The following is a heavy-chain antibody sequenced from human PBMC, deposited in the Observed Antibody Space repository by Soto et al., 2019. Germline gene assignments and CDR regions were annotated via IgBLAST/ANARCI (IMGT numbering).Heavy chain of an antibody. V-gene: IGHV6-1*01. J-gene: IGHJ5*02. D-gene: IGHD3-16*02. Sequence: SQTLSLTCAISGDSVSSNSAAWNWIRQSPTRSLEWLGRTYYRSKWYNDYAVSVKSRITINPDTSKNQFSLQLNSVTPEDTAVYYCARDHRGIWGSYRYTQSNWFDPWGQGTLVTVSS. CDR1: GDSVSSNSAA. CDR3: ARDHRGIWGSYRYTQSNWFDP. CDR2: TYYRSKWYN.